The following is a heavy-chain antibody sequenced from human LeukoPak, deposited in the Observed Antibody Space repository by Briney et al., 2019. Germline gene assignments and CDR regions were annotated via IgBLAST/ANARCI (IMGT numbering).Heavy chain of an antibody. CDR2: ISSSSSYI. V-gene: IGHV3-21*01. D-gene: IGHD3-22*01. J-gene: IGHJ4*02. CDR1: GFTFSSYS. CDR3: AREGYYDSSGFDY. Sequence: GGSLRLSCTASGFTFSSYSMNWVRQAPGRGLEWVSSISSSSSYIYYADSVKGRFTISRDNAKNSPYLQMNSLRAEDTAVYYCAREGYYDSSGFDYWGQGTLVTVSS.